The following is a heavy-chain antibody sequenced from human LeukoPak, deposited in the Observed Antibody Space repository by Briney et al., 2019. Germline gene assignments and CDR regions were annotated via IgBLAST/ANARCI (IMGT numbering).Heavy chain of an antibody. CDR2: IYTSGST. D-gene: IGHD6-13*01. CDR3: ARSPQNLSSSWYVIWFDP. V-gene: IGHV4-4*07. J-gene: IGHJ5*02. CDR1: GGSLSSYY. Sequence: SETLSLTCTVSGGSLSSYYWSWIRQPAGKGLEWIGRIYTSGSTNYNPSLKSRVTMSVDTSKNQFSLKLSSVTAADTAVYYCARSPQNLSSSWYVIWFDPWGQGTLVTVSS.